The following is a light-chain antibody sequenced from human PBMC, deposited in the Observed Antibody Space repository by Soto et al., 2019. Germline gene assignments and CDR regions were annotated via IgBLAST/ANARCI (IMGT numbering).Light chain of an antibody. Sequence: PMTQSPSSLTASVGDRVTITCRASQSISSYLTWYQQKPGKAPKLLIYAASSLQSGVPPRYSGSGYGTDFTLTISSLQPEDFATYYCQQANSFPITFGQRTRLEIK. CDR1: QSISSY. CDR3: QQANSFPIT. J-gene: IGKJ5*01. CDR2: AAS. V-gene: IGKV1-39*01.